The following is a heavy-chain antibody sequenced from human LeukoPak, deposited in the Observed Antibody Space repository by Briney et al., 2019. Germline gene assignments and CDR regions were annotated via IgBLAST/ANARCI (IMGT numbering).Heavy chain of an antibody. V-gene: IGHV1-2*02. CDR2: INPNSGGT. Sequence: ASVKVSCKASRYTFTGYYMHWVRQAPGQGLEWMGWINPNSGGTNYAQKFQGRVTMTRDTSISTAYMELSRLRSDDTAVYYCARGITMVRGVIIPYYYYYMDVWGKGTTVTVSS. CDR3: ARGITMVRGVIIPYYYYYMDV. D-gene: IGHD3-10*01. J-gene: IGHJ6*03. CDR1: RYTFTGYY.